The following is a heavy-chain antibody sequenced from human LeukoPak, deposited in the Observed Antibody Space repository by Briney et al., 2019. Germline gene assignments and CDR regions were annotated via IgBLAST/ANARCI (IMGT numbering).Heavy chain of an antibody. V-gene: IGHV3-48*01. CDR3: ARVPPRHGLLNAFVI. CDR1: GFAFSTYS. J-gene: IGHJ3*02. CDR2: ISSISSTI. Sequence: PGGSLRLSCATSGFAFSTYSMNWVRQAPGKGLEWVSYISSISSTIYYADSVRGRFTISRDNAMNSLYLQINSLRAEDTAVYYCARVPPRHGLLNAFVIWGEGTVVTVSS.